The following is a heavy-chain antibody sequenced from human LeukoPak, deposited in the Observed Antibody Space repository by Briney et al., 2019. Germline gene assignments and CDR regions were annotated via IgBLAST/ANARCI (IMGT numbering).Heavy chain of an antibody. J-gene: IGHJ5*02. CDR1: GFTVSSNY. Sequence: PGGSLRLSCAASGFTVSSNYMSWIRQAPGKGLEWVSVIYSGGSTYYADSVKGRFTISRDNSKNTLYLQMNSLRAEDTAVYYCARSVPLAAAAWFDPWGQGTLVTVSS. D-gene: IGHD6-13*01. CDR2: IYSGGST. CDR3: ARSVPLAAAAWFDP. V-gene: IGHV3-53*01.